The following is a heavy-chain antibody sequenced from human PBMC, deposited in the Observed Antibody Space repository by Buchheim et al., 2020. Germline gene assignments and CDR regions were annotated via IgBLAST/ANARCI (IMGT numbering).Heavy chain of an antibody. V-gene: IGHV1-69*02. CDR3: ARGRSSTPEDYYYGMDV. Sequence: QVQLVQSGAEVKKPGSSVKVSCKASGGTFSSYTISWVRQAPGQGLEWMGRIIPILGIANYAQKFQGRVTITADKSTSTAYMELSSLRSEDTAVYYCARGRSSTPEDYYYGMDVWGQGTT. J-gene: IGHJ6*02. CDR2: IIPILGIA. CDR1: GGTFSSYT. D-gene: IGHD2-2*01.